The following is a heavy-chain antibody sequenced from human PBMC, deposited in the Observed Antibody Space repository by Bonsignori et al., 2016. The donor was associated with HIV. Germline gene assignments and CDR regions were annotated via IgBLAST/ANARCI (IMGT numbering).Heavy chain of an antibody. J-gene: IGHJ4*02. V-gene: IGHV4-38-2*01. Sequence: RQAPGKGLEWIGSIYHSGSTYYNPSLKSRVTISVDTSKNQFSLKLSSVTAADTAVYYCASHSTTMTGTRVGYFDYWGQGTLVTVSS. CDR2: IYHSGST. D-gene: IGHD4-17*01. CDR3: ASHSTTMTGTRVGYFDY.